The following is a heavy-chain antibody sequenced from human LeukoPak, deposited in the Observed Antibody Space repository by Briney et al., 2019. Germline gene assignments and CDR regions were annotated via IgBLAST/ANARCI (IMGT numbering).Heavy chain of an antibody. CDR3: ARTARREEYFQH. Sequence: PSETLSLTCTVSGGSIGSYYWSWIRQPPGKGLEWIGYIYYSGSTYYNPSLKSRVTISVDTSKNQFSLKLSSVTAADTAVYYCARTARREEYFQHWGQGTLVTVSS. V-gene: IGHV4-59*06. CDR2: IYYSGST. D-gene: IGHD6-6*01. J-gene: IGHJ1*01. CDR1: GGSIGSYY.